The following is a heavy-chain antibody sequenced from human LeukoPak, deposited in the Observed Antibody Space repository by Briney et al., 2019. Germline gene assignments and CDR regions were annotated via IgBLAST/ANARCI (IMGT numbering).Heavy chain of an antibody. V-gene: IGHV3-11*01. Sequence: GGSLRLSCAASGFTFSDYYMTWLRQAPGKGLEWLSYISSSGGTIYYADSVKGRFTISRDNAKNSLYLQMNSLRAEDTAVYYCARENSNDVFDYWGQGTLVTVSP. D-gene: IGHD1-1*01. CDR2: ISSSGGTI. J-gene: IGHJ4*02. CDR3: ARENSNDVFDY. CDR1: GFTFSDYY.